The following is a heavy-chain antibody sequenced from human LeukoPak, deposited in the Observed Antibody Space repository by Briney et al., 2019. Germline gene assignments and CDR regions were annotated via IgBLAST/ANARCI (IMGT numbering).Heavy chain of an antibody. CDR2: IIPILGIA. J-gene: IGHJ4*02. V-gene: IGHV1-69*04. D-gene: IGHD4-23*01. CDR1: GGTFSSYA. CDR3: ARDSLGGNSGFG. Sequence: ASVKVSCKASGGTFSSYAISWVRQAPGQGLEWMGRIIPILGIANYAQKFQGRVTITADKSTSTAYMELSSLRSEDTAVYYCARDSLGGNSGFGWGQGTLVTVSS.